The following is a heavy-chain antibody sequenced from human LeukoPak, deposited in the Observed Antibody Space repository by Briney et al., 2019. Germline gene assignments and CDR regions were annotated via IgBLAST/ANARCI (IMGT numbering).Heavy chain of an antibody. CDR3: ARGVYIAAAQYAY. CDR2: IYYTGST. D-gene: IGHD6-13*01. Sequence: SETLSLTCTVSGGSINTHYWTWFRQPPGKGLEWIGYIYYTGSTSFNSSLKSRVSLSIDTSKNQFSLKLSSVTAADTAVYYCARGVYIAAAQYAYWGQGTLVTVSS. V-gene: IGHV4-59*11. J-gene: IGHJ4*02. CDR1: GGSINTHY.